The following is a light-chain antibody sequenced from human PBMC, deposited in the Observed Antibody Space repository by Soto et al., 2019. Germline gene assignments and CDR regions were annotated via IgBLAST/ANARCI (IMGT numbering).Light chain of an antibody. CDR2: LAS. CDR1: QAVNTR. CDR3: HQRQSWPRT. Sequence: EIVLTQSPATLSSFPGTRVTLSCRASQAVNTRFAWYQHKPGQAPRLLIYLASNRAAGVTARFSGSGSGTDFTLAISNVEPEDFAVYYCHQRQSWPRTFGQGTKVDIK. J-gene: IGKJ1*01. V-gene: IGKV3-11*01.